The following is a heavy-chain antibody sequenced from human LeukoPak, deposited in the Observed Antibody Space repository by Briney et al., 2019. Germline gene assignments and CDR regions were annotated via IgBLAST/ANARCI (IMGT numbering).Heavy chain of an antibody. CDR2: ISSSSSYI. Sequence: GGSLRLSCAASGFTFSSYSMNWVRQAPGKGLEWVSFISSSSSYIYYSDSVKGRFTISRDNAKNSLYLQMNSLRAEDTAVYYCASSIAARGGPYYFDYWGQGTLVTVSS. V-gene: IGHV3-21*01. J-gene: IGHJ4*02. D-gene: IGHD6-6*01. CDR1: GFTFSSYS. CDR3: ASSIAARGGPYYFDY.